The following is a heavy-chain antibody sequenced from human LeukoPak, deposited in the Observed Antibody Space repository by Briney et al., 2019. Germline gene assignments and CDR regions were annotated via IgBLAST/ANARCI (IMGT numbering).Heavy chain of an antibody. Sequence: GASVKVSCKVSGYTLTELSMHWVRQAPGKGLEWMGGFDPEDGETIYAQKFQGRVTMTEDTSTDTAYMELSSLRSEDTAVYYCATLSDCDILTGYHLWGQGTLVTVSS. D-gene: IGHD3-9*01. CDR1: GYTLTELS. CDR2: FDPEDGET. CDR3: ATLSDCDILTGYHL. J-gene: IGHJ4*02. V-gene: IGHV1-24*01.